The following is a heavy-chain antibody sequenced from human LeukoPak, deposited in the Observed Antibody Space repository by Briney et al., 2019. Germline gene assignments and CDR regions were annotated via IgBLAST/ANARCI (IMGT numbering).Heavy chain of an antibody. V-gene: IGHV3-74*01. J-gene: IGHJ4*02. CDR1: GFTFSSYW. D-gene: IGHD6-13*01. CDR3: AKDLLIEAVTSD. Sequence: PGGSLRLSCAASGFTFSSYWMHWVRQAPGKGLVWVSRINTDGSSTSYADSVKGRFTISRDNSKNTLSLQMNSLRAEDTAVYYCAKDLLIEAVTSDWGQGTLVTVSS. CDR2: INTDGSST.